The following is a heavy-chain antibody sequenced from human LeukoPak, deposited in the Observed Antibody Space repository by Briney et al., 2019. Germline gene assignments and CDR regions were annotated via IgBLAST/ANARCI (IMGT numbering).Heavy chain of an antibody. CDR2: IYSGGST. V-gene: IGHV3-66*01. Sequence: GGSLRLSCAASGFTVSSYYMSWVRQAPGKGLEWVSLIYSGGSTYYADSVKGRFTVSRDKSKNTLYLQMNSLRAEDTAVYYCARGEFVWIQGSYGLNVWGQGTTVTVSS. CDR3: ARGEFVWIQGSYGLNV. CDR1: GFTVSSYY. D-gene: IGHD5-18*01. J-gene: IGHJ6*02.